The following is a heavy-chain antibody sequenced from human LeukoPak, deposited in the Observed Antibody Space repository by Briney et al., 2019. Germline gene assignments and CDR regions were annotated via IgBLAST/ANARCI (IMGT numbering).Heavy chain of an antibody. Sequence: GGSLRLSCAASGFTVSSYSMNWVRQAPGKGLEWVSSISSSSSYIYYADSVKGRFTISRDNAKNSLYLQMNSLRAEDTAVYYCARDATYSRGFDLWGQGTLVTVSS. J-gene: IGHJ5*02. V-gene: IGHV3-21*01. CDR1: GFTVSSYS. CDR2: ISSSSSYI. D-gene: IGHD5-12*01. CDR3: ARDATYSRGFDL.